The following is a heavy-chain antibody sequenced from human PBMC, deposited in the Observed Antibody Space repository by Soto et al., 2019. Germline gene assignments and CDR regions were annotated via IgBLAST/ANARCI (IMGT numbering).Heavy chain of an antibody. CDR3: ARDRRGSIAVAGTLTYYFDY. CDR1: GGSISSYY. CDR2: IYYSGST. Sequence: PSETLSLTCTVSGGSISSYYWSWIRQPPGKGLEWIGYIYYSGSTNYNPSLKSRVTISVDTSKNQFSLKLSSVTAADTAVYYCARDRRGSIAVAGTLTYYFDYWGQGTLVTVSS. D-gene: IGHD6-19*01. J-gene: IGHJ4*02. V-gene: IGHV4-59*01.